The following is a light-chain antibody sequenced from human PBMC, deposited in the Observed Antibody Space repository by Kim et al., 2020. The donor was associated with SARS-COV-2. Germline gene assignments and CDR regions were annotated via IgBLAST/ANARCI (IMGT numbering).Light chain of an antibody. CDR1: RSTIGSNP. J-gene: IGLJ3*02. CDR3: AAWDDSLNGWV. CDR2: SNN. V-gene: IGLV1-44*01. Sequence: RLTISSSGRRSTIGSNPVTWYQQLPGPAPQLLIYSNNQRPSGVPDRFSGSKSGTSASLAISGLQSEDEADYYCAAWDDSLNGWVFGGGTKLTVL.